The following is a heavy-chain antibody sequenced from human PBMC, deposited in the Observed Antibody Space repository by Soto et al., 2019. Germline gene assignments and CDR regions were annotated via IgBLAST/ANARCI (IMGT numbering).Heavy chain of an antibody. CDR1: GYTFSDYW. V-gene: IGHV3-7*01. D-gene: IGHD1-26*01. Sequence: PGGSLRLSCAASGYTFSDYWMSWVRQAPGKGLEWVANINHDGSETDYVDSLKGRFSISRDNARNSLYLQINSLRADDTALYYCARARWEILNNALDVWGQGTVVTVSS. CDR2: INHDGSET. J-gene: IGHJ3*01. CDR3: ARARWEILNNALDV.